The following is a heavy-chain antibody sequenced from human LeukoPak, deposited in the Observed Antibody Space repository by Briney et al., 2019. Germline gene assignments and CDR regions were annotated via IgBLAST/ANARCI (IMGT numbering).Heavy chain of an antibody. CDR1: GFTFSSYA. CDR3: AKGGFLEWLLFIFDY. CDR2: ISGSGGST. V-gene: IGHV3-23*01. D-gene: IGHD3-3*01. J-gene: IGHJ4*02. Sequence: PGGSLRLSCAASGFTFSSYAMSWVRQAPGKGLEWVSAISGSGGSTYYADSVKGRFTISRDNSKNTLYLQMNSLRAEDTAVYYCAKGGFLEWLLFIFDYWGQGTLVTVSS.